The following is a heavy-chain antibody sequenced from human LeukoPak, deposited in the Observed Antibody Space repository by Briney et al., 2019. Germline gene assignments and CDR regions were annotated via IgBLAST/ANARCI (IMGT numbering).Heavy chain of an antibody. CDR3: ARQKDDFWSGYYNWFDP. J-gene: IGHJ5*02. D-gene: IGHD3-3*01. V-gene: IGHV4-59*08. Sequence: SETLSLTCTVSGGSISSYYWSWIRQPPGKGLEWIGYIYYSGSTNYNPSLKSRVTISVDTSKNQFSLKLSSVTAADMAVYYCARQKDDFWSGYYNWFDPWGQGTLVTVSS. CDR2: IYYSGST. CDR1: GGSISSYY.